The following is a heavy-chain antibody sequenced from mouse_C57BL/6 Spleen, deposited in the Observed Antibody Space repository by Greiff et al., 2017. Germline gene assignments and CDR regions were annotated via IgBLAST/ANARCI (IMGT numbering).Heavy chain of an antibody. CDR1: GFSFTSYG. J-gene: IGHJ3*01. CDR3: ARHDCGVAY. CDR2: IWRDGST. Sequence: VQLVESGPGLVAPSPSLSISCTVSGFSFTSYGVHWVRQPPGKGLEWLVVIWRDGSTTYNSALKSRLSISTDNSTSTVYLKMNSHQTDDTAMYYCARHDCGVAYWGQGALVTVAA. V-gene: IGHV2-6-1*01. D-gene: IGHD2-4*01.